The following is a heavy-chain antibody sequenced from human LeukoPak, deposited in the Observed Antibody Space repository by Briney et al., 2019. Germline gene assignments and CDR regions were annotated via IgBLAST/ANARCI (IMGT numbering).Heavy chain of an antibody. Sequence: ASVKVSCKASGGTFSSYAISWVRQAPGQGLEWMGWISAYNGNTNYAQKLQGRVTMTTDTSTSTAYMELRSLRSDDTAVYYCARTPGGPKYYYYYYYMDVWGKGTTVTVSS. CDR1: GGTFSSYA. CDR3: ARTPGGPKYYYYYYYMDV. CDR2: ISAYNGNT. V-gene: IGHV1-18*01. J-gene: IGHJ6*03. D-gene: IGHD6-25*01.